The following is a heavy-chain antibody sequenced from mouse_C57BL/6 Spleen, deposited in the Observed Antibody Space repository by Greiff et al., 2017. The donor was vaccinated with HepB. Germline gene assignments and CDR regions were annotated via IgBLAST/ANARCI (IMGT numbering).Heavy chain of an antibody. Sequence: QVQLQQSGAELMKPGASVKLSCKATGYTFTGYWIEWVKQRPGHGLEWIGEILPGSGSTNYNEKFKGKATFTADTSSNTAYMQLSSLTTEDSAIYYGARSPYYGSSPYYYAMDYWGQGTSVTVSS. J-gene: IGHJ4*01. CDR1: GYTFTGYW. V-gene: IGHV1-9*01. CDR3: ARSPYYGSSPYYYAMDY. D-gene: IGHD1-1*01. CDR2: ILPGSGST.